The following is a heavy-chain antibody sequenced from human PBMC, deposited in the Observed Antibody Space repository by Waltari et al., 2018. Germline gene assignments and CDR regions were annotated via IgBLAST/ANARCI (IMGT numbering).Heavy chain of an antibody. Sequence: EVQLVESGGCLVKPGGSLRLSCAASGFTFCNYSMNWVRQAPGKGLEWVSSISSSSSYIYYADSVKGRFTISRDNAKNSLYLQMNSLRAEDTAVYYCSRVGPTVTTGYWGQGTLVTVSS. CDR2: ISSSSSYI. J-gene: IGHJ4*02. CDR1: GFTFCNYS. D-gene: IGHD4-17*01. CDR3: SRVGPTVTTGY. V-gene: IGHV3-21*01.